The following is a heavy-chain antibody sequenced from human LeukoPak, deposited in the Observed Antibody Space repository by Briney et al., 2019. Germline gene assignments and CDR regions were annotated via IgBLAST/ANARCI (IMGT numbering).Heavy chain of an antibody. CDR2: IYYSGST. V-gene: IGHV4-39*01. Sequence: PSETLSLTCTVSGGSISSSSYYWGWIRQPPGKGLEWIGSIYYSGSTYYNPSLKSRVTISVDTSKNQFSLKLSSVTAADTAVYYCARLSHYYDSSGYLVWYFDLWGRGTLVTVSS. J-gene: IGHJ2*01. CDR3: ARLSHYYDSSGYLVWYFDL. D-gene: IGHD3-22*01. CDR1: GGSISSSSYY.